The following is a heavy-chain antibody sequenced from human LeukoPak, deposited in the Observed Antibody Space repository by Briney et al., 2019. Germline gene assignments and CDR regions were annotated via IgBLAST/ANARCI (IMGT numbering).Heavy chain of an antibody. D-gene: IGHD5-12*01. CDR2: IRYDGSNK. J-gene: IGHJ4*02. CDR1: GFTFSSYG. Sequence: GGSLRLSCAVSGFTFSSYGMHWVRQAPGKGLEWVAFIRYDGSNKYYADSVKGRFTISRDNSKNTLYLQMNSLRAEDTAVYYCARGRYSGYEGFDYWGQGTLVTVSS. CDR3: ARGRYSGYEGFDY. V-gene: IGHV3-30*02.